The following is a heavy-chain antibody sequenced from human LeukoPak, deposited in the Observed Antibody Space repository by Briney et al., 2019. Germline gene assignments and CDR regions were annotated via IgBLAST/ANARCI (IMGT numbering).Heavy chain of an antibody. V-gene: IGHV3-74*03. D-gene: IGHD3-10*01. J-gene: IGHJ2*01. CDR3: ARGKAGVDTNWYFDL. Sequence: GGSLRLSCAASGFTFSSYWMHWVRQAPGKGLVWASHINSDGSSTTYADSVKGRFTISRDNAKNTLYLQMNSLRAEDTTVYYCARGKAGVDTNWYFDLWGRGTLVTVSS. CDR2: INSDGSST. CDR1: GFTFSSYW.